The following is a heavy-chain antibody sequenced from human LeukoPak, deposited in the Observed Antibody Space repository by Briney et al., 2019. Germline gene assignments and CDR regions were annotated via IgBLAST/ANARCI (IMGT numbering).Heavy chain of an antibody. V-gene: IGHV3-66*02. CDR1: GFTVSSNY. J-gene: IGHJ6*03. CDR3: ARDKGGITGTTRYYYYYMDV. D-gene: IGHD1-7*01. Sequence: GGSLRLSCAASGFTVSSNYMSWVHQAPGKGLEWVSVIYSGGSTYYADSVKGRFTISRDNSKNTLYLQMNSLRAEDTAVYYCARDKGGITGTTRYYYYYMDVWGKGTTVTVSS. CDR2: IYSGGST.